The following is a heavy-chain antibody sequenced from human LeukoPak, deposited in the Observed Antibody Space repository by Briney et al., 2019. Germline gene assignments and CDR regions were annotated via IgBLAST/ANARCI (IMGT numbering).Heavy chain of an antibody. V-gene: IGHV3-23*01. CDR1: GFTFSNYW. CDR3: AKGARMTTLSWFDP. D-gene: IGHD4-11*01. CDR2: ISGSGGST. Sequence: GGSLRLSCAASGFTFSNYWMHWVRQDPGKGLEWVSAISGSGGSTYYADSVKGRFTISRDNSKNTLYLQMNSLRAEDTAVYYCAKGARMTTLSWFDPWGQGTLVTVSS. J-gene: IGHJ5*02.